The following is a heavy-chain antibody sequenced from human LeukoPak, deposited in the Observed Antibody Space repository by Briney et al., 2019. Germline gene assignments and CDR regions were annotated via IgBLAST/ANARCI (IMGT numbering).Heavy chain of an antibody. CDR2: INPNSGGT. CDR1: GYTFTGYY. J-gene: IGHJ1*01. D-gene: IGHD3-10*01. V-gene: IGHV1-2*02. CDR3: ARARITMVRGVIDLQH. Sequence: GASVKVSCKASGYTFTGYYMHWVRQAPGQGLEWMGLINPNSGGTNYAQKFHGRVTMTRDTSISTAYMELSRLRSDDTAVYYCARARITMVRGVIDLQHWGQGTLVTVSS.